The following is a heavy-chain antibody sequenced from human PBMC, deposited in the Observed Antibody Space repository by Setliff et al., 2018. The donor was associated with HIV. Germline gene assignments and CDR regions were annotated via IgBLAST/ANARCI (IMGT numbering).Heavy chain of an antibody. Sequence: LSLTCTVSGDSISGQYWSWIRQPAGKGLEWIGRIHSTGSTHYNPSLKSRVTMSVDTSKNQFSLKLSSVTAADTAVYYCAKYTFYDDTSGYFARRYFDLWGRGTLVTAPQ. J-gene: IGHJ2*01. CDR2: IHSTGST. V-gene: IGHV4-4*07. D-gene: IGHD3-22*01. CDR1: GDSISGQY. CDR3: AKYTFYDDTSGYFARRYFDL.